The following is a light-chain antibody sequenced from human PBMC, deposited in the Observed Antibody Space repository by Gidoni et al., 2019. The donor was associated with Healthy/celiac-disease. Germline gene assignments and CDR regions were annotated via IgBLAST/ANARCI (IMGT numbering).Light chain of an antibody. J-gene: IGKJ3*01. CDR1: QGISNY. CDR2: AAS. CDR3: QKYNSSPFT. Sequence: DSQKTQYPSALSASVGDSVTITCRASQGISNYLAWYQQKPGKVPKLLIYAASTLQSGVPSRFSGSGSGTDFTLTISSLQPEDVATYYCQKYNSSPFTFGPXTKVDIK. V-gene: IGKV1-27*01.